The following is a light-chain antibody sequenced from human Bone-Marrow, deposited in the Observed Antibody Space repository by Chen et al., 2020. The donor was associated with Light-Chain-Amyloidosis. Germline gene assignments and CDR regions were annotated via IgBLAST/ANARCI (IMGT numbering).Light chain of an antibody. Sequence: QSVLTQPPSASGTLGQRVTITCSGASSNIGIYYMYWHQHLPGAAPQLLIHRNDQRPSGVTDLFSAAKSGTSAFPSSGGLRSEDEADYYRAAWDGGMSGYVFGAGTKLIVL. CDR3: AAWDGGMSGYV. J-gene: IGLJ1*01. V-gene: IGLV1-47*01. CDR1: SSNIGIYY. CDR2: RND.